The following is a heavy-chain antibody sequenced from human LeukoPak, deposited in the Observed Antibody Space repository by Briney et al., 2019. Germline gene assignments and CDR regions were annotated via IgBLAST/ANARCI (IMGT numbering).Heavy chain of an antibody. CDR1: GGSISSGDDY. CDR3: ARGGEYSYAFDY. V-gene: IGHV4-30-4*01. CDR2: IYYSGST. Sequence: PSQTLSLTCTVSGGSISSGDDYWSWIRQPPGKGLEWIGNIYYSGSTYYNPSLKSRITISVDTSKNQFSLNLISVTAADTAVYYCARGGEYSYAFDYWGQGTLVTVSS. D-gene: IGHD5-18*01. J-gene: IGHJ4*02.